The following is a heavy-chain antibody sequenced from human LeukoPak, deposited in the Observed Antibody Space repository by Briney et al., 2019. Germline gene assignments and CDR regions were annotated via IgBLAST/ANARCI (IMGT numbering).Heavy chain of an antibody. J-gene: IGHJ6*02. CDR3: ARLMVTAQNAMDV. V-gene: IGHV3-23*01. Sequence: GGSLRLSCTASGFTFSSYAMRWVCQDPGKGLEWVSAISGSGGTTYYADSVKGRFTISRDNSKNTLYLQMNSLRVEDTAIYYCARLMVTAQNAMDVWGQGTTVTVSS. CDR2: ISGSGGTT. D-gene: IGHD2-21*02. CDR1: GFTFSSYA.